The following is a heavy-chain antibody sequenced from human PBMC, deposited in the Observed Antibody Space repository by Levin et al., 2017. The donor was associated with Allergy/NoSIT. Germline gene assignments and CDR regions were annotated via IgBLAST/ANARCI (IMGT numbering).Heavy chain of an antibody. D-gene: IGHD2-15*01. CDR1: GFSFSAFG. Sequence: GGSLRLSCAASGFSFSAFGFHWVRQAPGKGLEWVTMISFDGSHIHYADSLKGRFTISRDDSKNTVYLQMNSLTADDTGVYYCARDVLPNGSRAFDIWGQGTMVIVSS. J-gene: IGHJ3*02. V-gene: IGHV3-33*01. CDR2: ISFDGSHI. CDR3: ARDVLPNGSRAFDI.